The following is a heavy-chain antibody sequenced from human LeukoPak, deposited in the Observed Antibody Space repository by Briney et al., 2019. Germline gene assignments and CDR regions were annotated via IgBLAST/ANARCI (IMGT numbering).Heavy chain of an antibody. CDR3: TKTGGPWD. Sequence: PGGSLRLSCAASGFTVSTSFMSWVRQAPGKGLEWVLVIYNDGTTYYADSVKGRFTIYRDNPKNTLYLQMNTLRAEDTAVYYCTKTGGPWDWGQGTLVTVSS. CDR1: GFTVSTSF. D-gene: IGHD7-27*01. V-gene: IGHV3-53*01. CDR2: IYNDGTT. J-gene: IGHJ4*02.